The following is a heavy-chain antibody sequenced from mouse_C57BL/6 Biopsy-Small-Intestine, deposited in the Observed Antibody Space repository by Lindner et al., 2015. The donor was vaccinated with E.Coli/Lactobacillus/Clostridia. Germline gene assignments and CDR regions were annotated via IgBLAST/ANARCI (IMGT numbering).Heavy chain of an antibody. J-gene: IGHJ3*01. V-gene: IGHV1-54*01. D-gene: IGHD2-5*01. CDR2: INPGGGGT. Sequence: VQLQESGAELVRPGTSVKVSCKASGYAFTNYLIEWVKQRPGQGLEWIGVINPGGGGTQYNEKFKDKATLTADKSSNTAYMQLSSLTSEDSAVYFRAREGVTSRFAYWGQGTLVTVSA. CDR1: GYAFTNYL. CDR3: AREGVTSRFAY.